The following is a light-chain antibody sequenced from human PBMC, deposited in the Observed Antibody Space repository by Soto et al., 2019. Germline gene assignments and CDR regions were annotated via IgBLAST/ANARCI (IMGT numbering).Light chain of an antibody. CDR1: QSVSTN. Sequence: EIVMTQSPATLSVSPGERATLSCRASQSVSTNLAWYQQKPGQAPRLLIYGASTRATGIPARFSGSGSGTEFTLTISSLQSEDFAVYYCHHYNNWPRGSFGPGTKLDIK. V-gene: IGKV3-15*01. CDR3: HHYNNWPRGS. CDR2: GAS. J-gene: IGKJ3*01.